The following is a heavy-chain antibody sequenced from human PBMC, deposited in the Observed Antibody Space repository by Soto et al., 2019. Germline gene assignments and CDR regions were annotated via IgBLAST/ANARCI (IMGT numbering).Heavy chain of an antibody. CDR1: GFTFSSYA. J-gene: IGHJ6*02. D-gene: IGHD2-15*01. CDR2: ISGSGGST. CDR3: AKRRSAGWTLYYYYGMDV. Sequence: PGGSLRLSCAASGFTFSSYAMSWVRQAPGKGLEWVSAISGSGGSTYYADSVKGRFTISRDNSKNTLYLQMNSLRAEDTAVYYCAKRRSAGWTLYYYYGMDVWGQGTTVTVS. V-gene: IGHV3-23*01.